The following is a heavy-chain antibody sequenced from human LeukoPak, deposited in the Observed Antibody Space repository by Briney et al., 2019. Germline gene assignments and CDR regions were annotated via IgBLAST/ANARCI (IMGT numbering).Heavy chain of an antibody. D-gene: IGHD3-10*01. CDR2: INHSGST. V-gene: IGHV4-34*01. J-gene: IGHJ4*02. CDR1: GGSFSGYY. CDR3: ATHQYYYGSGSYYSDY. Sequence: SETLSLTCAVYGGSFSGYYWSWIRQPPGKGLEWIGEINHSGSTNYNPSLKSRVTISVDTSKNQFSLKLSSVTAADTAVYYCATHQYYYGSGSYYSDYWGQGTLVTVSS.